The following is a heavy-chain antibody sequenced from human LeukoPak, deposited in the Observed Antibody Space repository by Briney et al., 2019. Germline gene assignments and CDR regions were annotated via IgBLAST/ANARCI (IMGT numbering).Heavy chain of an antibody. J-gene: IGHJ4*02. CDR1: GFTFSSYG. Sequence: GRSLRLSCAASGFTFSSYGMHWVRQAPGKGREWGAVISYDGSNKYSADSVKGRFTISRDNSKNTLYLQMNSLRAEDTAVYYCAKSGIAAAGTKRGYFDYWGQGTLVTVSS. V-gene: IGHV3-30*18. CDR3: AKSGIAAAGTKRGYFDY. CDR2: ISYDGSNK. D-gene: IGHD6-13*01.